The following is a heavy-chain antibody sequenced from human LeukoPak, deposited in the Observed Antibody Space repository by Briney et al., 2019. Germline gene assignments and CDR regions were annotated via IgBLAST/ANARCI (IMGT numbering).Heavy chain of an antibody. V-gene: IGHV3-49*04. CDR2: IRSKAYGGTT. CDR1: GLTFGDYT. D-gene: IGHD1-1*01. Sequence: GGSLRLSCTTSGLTFGDYTMSWVRQAPGKGLEWVGFIRSKAYGGTTEYAASVKGRFTVSRDDSKSIAYLQMNSLKTEDTAVYYCTRGWKWFDYWGQGTLVTVTS. J-gene: IGHJ4*02. CDR3: TRGWKWFDY.